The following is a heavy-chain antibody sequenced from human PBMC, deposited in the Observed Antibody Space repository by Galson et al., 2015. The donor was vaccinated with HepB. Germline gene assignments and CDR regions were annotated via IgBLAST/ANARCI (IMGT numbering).Heavy chain of an antibody. CDR2: IRKDGGET. CDR1: GFIFSNFW. Sequence: SLRLSCAASGFIFSNFWMSWVRQAPGKGLEWVANIRKDGGETYYVASVKGRFTISRDNAKSSLYLQMNSLRAEDTAVYYCASVWDSSERQYRHFAHWGQGTLVTVSS. V-gene: IGHV3-7*03. CDR3: ASVWDSSERQYRHFAH. J-gene: IGHJ4*02. D-gene: IGHD1-26*01.